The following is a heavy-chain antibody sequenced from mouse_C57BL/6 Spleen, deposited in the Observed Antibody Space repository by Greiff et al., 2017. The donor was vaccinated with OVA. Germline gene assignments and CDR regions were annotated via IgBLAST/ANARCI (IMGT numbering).Heavy chain of an antibody. V-gene: IGHV5-4*01. CDR3: ARETGNFDY. CDR1: GFTFSSYA. Sequence: EVKLMESGGGLVKPGGSLKLSCAASGFTFSSYAMSWVRQTPEKRLEWVATISDGGSYTYYPDNVKGRFTISRDNAKNNLYLQMSHLKSEDTAMYDCARETGNFDYWGQGTTLTVSS. J-gene: IGHJ2*01. CDR2: ISDGGSYT.